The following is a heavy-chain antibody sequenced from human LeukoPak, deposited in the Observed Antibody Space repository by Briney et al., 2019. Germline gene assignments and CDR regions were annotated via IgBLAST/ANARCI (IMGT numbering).Heavy chain of an antibody. J-gene: IGHJ4*02. Sequence: SETLSLTCSVSGGSISSYHCSWVRQPPGEGLEWIGHIYYTGSTYYNPSLKSRVTISLDTSKNQFSLKLSSVTAADSALYYCARLGVCSGGSCHPDHWGQGTLVTVSS. CDR3: ARLGVCSGGSCHPDH. CDR1: GGSISSYH. CDR2: IYYTGST. D-gene: IGHD2-15*01. V-gene: IGHV4-59*01.